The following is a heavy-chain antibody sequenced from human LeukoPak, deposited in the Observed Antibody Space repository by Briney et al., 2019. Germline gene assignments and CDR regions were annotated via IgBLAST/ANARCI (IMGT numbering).Heavy chain of an antibody. D-gene: IGHD2/OR15-2a*01. V-gene: IGHV6-1*01. J-gene: IGHJ3*02. CDR1: GDSVSSNSAT. CDR3: ARGNNAFDI. CDR2: TYYRSKWYN. Sequence: SQTLSLTCAISGDSVSSNSATWIWIRQSPSRGLKWLGRTYYRSKWYNDYAVSVKSRIIINPDTSKNQFSLQLNSVTPEDTAVYYCARGNNAFDIWGQGTTVTVSS.